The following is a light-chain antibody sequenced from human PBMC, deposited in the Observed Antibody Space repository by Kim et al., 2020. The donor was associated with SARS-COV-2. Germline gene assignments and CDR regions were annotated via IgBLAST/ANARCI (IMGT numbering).Light chain of an antibody. CDR1: QSVDSW. CDR3: QQYYNYLWT. V-gene: IGKV1-5*01. Sequence: DIQMTQSPSTLSASVGDRVTITCRASQSVDSWFAWYQQKPGKAPDLLIYDASTLESGVPSRFSGSGSGTEFTLTISSLQPDDFATYYCQQYYNYLWTFGPGTKVEIK. J-gene: IGKJ1*01. CDR2: DAS.